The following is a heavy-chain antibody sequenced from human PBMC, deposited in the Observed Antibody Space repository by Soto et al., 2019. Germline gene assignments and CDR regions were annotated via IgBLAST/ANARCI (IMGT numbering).Heavy chain of an antibody. D-gene: IGHD3-3*01. V-gene: IGHV4-34*01. CDR1: GGSFSGYY. Sequence: PSETLSLTCAVYGGSFSGYYWSWIRQPPGKGLEWIGEINHSGSTNYNPSLKSRVTISVDTSKNQFSLKLSSVTAADTAVYYCARLTIFLRAGHYCGMDVWGQGTTVTV. J-gene: IGHJ6*02. CDR3: ARLTIFLRAGHYCGMDV. CDR2: INHSGST.